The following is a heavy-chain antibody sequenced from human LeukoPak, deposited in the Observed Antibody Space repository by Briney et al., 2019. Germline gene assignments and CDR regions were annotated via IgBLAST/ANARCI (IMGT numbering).Heavy chain of an antibody. CDR1: GFTFSSYW. Sequence: GGSLRLPCAGSGFTFSSYWMTWVRQAPGKGLEWVANIKQDGSEKYYVDSVKGRFAISRDNAKNSLYLQMNSLTAEDTAVYYCARPRDSGWSKTWDYWGQGTLVTVSS. CDR2: IKQDGSEK. V-gene: IGHV3-7*03. D-gene: IGHD6-13*01. CDR3: ARPRDSGWSKTWDY. J-gene: IGHJ4*02.